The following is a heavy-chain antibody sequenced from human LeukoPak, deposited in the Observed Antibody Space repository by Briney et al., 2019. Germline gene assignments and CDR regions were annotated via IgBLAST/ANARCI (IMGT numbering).Heavy chain of an antibody. D-gene: IGHD2-2*03. CDR3: AGEYGYCSSTSCQPYYFDY. V-gene: IGHV3-30*04. J-gene: IGHJ4*02. Sequence: GRSLRLSCAASGFTFSSYAMHWVRQAPGKGLEWVAVISYDGSNKYYADSVKGRFTISRDNSKNTLYLQMNSLRAEDTAVYYCAGEYGYCSSTSCQPYYFDYWGQGTLVTVSS. CDR1: GFTFSSYA. CDR2: ISYDGSNK.